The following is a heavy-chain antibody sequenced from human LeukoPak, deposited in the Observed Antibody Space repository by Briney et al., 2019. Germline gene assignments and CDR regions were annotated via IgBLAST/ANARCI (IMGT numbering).Heavy chain of an antibody. V-gene: IGHV1-2*02. J-gene: IGHJ4*02. Sequence: ASVKVSCTASGYTFTSYYMHWVRQAPGQGLEWMGWINPNSGGTNYAQKFQGRVTMTRDTSISTAYMELSRLRSDDTAVYYCARVEEYYYDSSGYSLFDYWGQGTLVTVSS. D-gene: IGHD3-22*01. CDR2: INPNSGGT. CDR3: ARVEEYYYDSSGYSLFDY. CDR1: GYTFTSYY.